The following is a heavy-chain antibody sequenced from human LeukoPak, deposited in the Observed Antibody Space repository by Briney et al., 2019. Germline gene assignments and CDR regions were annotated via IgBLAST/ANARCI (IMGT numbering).Heavy chain of an antibody. Sequence: GGSLRLSCAASGFTFSSYWMHWVRQAPGKGLVWVSRINSDGSSTSYADSVKGRSTISRDNAKNTLYLQMNSLRAEDTAVYYCARDPTGYLLDVWGQGTTVTVSS. CDR1: GFTFSSYW. D-gene: IGHD3-9*01. CDR3: ARDPTGYLLDV. CDR2: INSDGSST. J-gene: IGHJ6*02. V-gene: IGHV3-74*01.